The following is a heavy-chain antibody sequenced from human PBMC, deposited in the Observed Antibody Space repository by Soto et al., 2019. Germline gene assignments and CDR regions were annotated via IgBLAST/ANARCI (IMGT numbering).Heavy chain of an antibody. D-gene: IGHD3-22*01. V-gene: IGHV3-7*03. Sequence: GGSLRLSCAASGFTFSSYWMSWVRRAPGKGLEWVATIKQDESEKYYVDSVKGRFTVSRDNAKSSLYLQMNSVRVEDTAVYYCARGDYFDRRFDYWGQGALVTVSS. CDR2: IKQDESEK. CDR3: ARGDYFDRRFDY. J-gene: IGHJ4*02. CDR1: GFTFSSYW.